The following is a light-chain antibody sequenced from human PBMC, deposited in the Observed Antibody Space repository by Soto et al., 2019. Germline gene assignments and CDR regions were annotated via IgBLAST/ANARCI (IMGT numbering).Light chain of an antibody. CDR3: CSYARYRVLV. J-gene: IGLJ3*02. CDR2: EDS. Sequence: QSVLAQPASVSGSPGQSITISCTGTSSDVGTYNLVSWYQQHPGKAPKLMIYEDSKRPSGVSNRFSGSKSGNTASLTISGPQAEDEADYYCCSYARYRVLVFGGGTKGTVL. CDR1: SSDVGTYNL. V-gene: IGLV2-23*01.